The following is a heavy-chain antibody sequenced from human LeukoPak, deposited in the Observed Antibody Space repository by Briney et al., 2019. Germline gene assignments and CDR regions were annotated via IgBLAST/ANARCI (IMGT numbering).Heavy chain of an antibody. CDR3: ARAPLWFGIPFDP. V-gene: IGHV4-59*01. Sequence: SETLSLTCTVSGGSISSYYWSWSRQPPGKGLEWIGYIYYSGGTNYNPSLKSRVTMSVDTSKNQFSLKLSSVTAADTAVYYCARAPLWFGIPFDPWGQGTLVTVSS. J-gene: IGHJ5*02. CDR2: IYYSGGT. CDR1: GGSISSYY. D-gene: IGHD3-10*01.